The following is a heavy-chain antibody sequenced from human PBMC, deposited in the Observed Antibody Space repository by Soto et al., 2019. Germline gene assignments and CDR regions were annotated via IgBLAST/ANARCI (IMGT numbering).Heavy chain of an antibody. J-gene: IGHJ4*02. CDR1: GFTFSTDA. Sequence: EVQLLESGGGLVQPGGSLRLSCAASGFTFSTDAMSWVRQAPGKGLEWVSTISGSGGNTYYADSVKGRFTISRDNAKNTLYLHMNSLRADATAVSFCARDPVYFGDPHWGQGTLVTVSS. CDR3: ARDPVYFGDPH. D-gene: IGHD3-10*01. V-gene: IGHV3-23*01. CDR2: ISGSGGNT.